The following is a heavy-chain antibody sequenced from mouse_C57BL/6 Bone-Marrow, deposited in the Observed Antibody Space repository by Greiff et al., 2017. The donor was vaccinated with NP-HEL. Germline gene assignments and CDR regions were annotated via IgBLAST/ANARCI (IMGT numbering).Heavy chain of an antibody. J-gene: IGHJ2*01. CDR2: ISSGSSTI. Sequence: EVMLVESGGGLVKPGGSLKLSCAASGFTFSDYGMHWVRQAPEKGLEWVAYISSGSSTIYYAHTVKGRFTISRDNAKNTLFLQMTSLRSEDTAMYYCARLSNFYFDYWGQGTTLTVSS. CDR3: ARLSNFYFDY. V-gene: IGHV5-17*01. CDR1: GFTFSDYG. D-gene: IGHD4-1*01.